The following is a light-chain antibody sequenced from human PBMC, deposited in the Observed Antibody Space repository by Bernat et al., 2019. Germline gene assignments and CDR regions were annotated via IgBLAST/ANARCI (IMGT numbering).Light chain of an antibody. CDR3: QQSYSIPWT. Sequence: EIVMTQSPATLSVSPGERATLSCRASQSVSSNLAWYQQKPGQAPRLLIYAASSLQSGVPSRFSGSGSGTDFTLTISSLQPEDFATYYCQQSYSIPWTFGQGTKVEIK. CDR1: QSVSSN. CDR2: AAS. V-gene: IGKV3-15*01. J-gene: IGKJ1*01.